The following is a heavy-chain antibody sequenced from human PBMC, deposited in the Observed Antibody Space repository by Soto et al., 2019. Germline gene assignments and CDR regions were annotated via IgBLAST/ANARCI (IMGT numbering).Heavy chain of an antibody. CDR2: INPYGGST. J-gene: IGHJ4*02. Sequence: QVQLVQSGAEVKEPGASVKVLCKASGYIFANYYMHWVRQAPGQGFEWMAIINPYGGSTNYAQNFQGRLTLTIDTATRTVYMELRSRRAEDTAVYYFARDLLRADSWGQGTLVTVSS. V-gene: IGHV1-46*01. CDR3: ARDLLRADS. CDR1: GYIFANYY. D-gene: IGHD2-8*01.